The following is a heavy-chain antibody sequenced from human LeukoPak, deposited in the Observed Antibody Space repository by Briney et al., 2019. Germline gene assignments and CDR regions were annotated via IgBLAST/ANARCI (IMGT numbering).Heavy chain of an antibody. Sequence: GGSLRLSCAASRFTFNSYAMSWVRQAPGKGLEWVSVIGGSNGITLYVGSVKGRFTISRDNSKDTLYLQMNSLRAEDTAIYYCARNENSGWGYFDYWGQGTLVTVSS. D-gene: IGHD5-12*01. CDR3: ARNENSGWGYFDY. V-gene: IGHV3-23*01. CDR2: IGGSNGIT. CDR1: RFTFNSYA. J-gene: IGHJ4*02.